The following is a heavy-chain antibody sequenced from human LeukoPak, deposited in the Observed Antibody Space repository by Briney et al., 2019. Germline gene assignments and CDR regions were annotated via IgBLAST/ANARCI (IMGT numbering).Heavy chain of an antibody. V-gene: IGHV3-21*01. CDR3: ARDGPVTNGIYYYYYMDV. J-gene: IGHJ6*03. CDR1: GFTFSSYT. CDR2: ISSSSSYI. Sequence: GGSLRLSCAASGFTFSSYTMNWVRQAPGKGLEWVSSISSSSSYIYYADSVKGRFTTSRDNAKNSLYLQMNSLRAEDTAVYYCARDGPVTNGIYYYYYMDVWGKGTTVTVSS. D-gene: IGHD4-17*01.